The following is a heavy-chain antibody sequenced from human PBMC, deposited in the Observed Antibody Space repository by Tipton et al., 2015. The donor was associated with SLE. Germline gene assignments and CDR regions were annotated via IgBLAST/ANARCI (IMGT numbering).Heavy chain of an antibody. CDR2: ISYDGSNK. CDR1: GFTFSSYA. CDR3: ARGARDGDFAGYYNYGMDV. D-gene: IGHD4-17*01. V-gene: IGHV3-30-3*01. J-gene: IGHJ6*02. Sequence: SLRLSCAASGFTFSSYAMHWVRQAPGKGLEWVALISYDGSNKYYADSVKGRFTIDRDNAKNSLYLQMNSLRVEDTALYYCARGARDGDFAGYYNYGMDVWGQGTTVTVSS.